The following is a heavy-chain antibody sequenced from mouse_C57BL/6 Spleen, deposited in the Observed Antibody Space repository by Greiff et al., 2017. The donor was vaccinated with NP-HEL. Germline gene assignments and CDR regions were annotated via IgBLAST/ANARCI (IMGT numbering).Heavy chain of an antibody. Sequence: RKESGEEWERRGVSVRLPLHSSSSTFPLSFLLFFPPLPFPCLEWIGEIYPRSGNTYYNEKFKGKATLTADKSSSTAYMELRSLTSEDSAVYFCARQGNYYGSSSYFDYWGQGTTLTVSS. J-gene: IGHJ2*01. CDR2: IYPRSGNT. CDR1: SSTFPLSF. CDR3: ARQGNYYGSSSYFDY. D-gene: IGHD1-1*01. V-gene: IGHV1-81*01.